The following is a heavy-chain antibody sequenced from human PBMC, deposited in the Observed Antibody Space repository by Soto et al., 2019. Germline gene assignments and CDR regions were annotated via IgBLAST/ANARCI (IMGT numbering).Heavy chain of an antibody. Sequence: ASVKVSCKASGYTFTAYFIHWVRQAPGQGLEGMGWINPNSHDTNNAQKFQGRVTMTRDASTRTAYMELSRLRSDNTAVYYCARGTPRAAGHYIDFWGKGTLVTVSS. CDR2: INPNSHDT. D-gene: IGHD6-13*01. V-gene: IGHV1-2*02. J-gene: IGHJ4*03. CDR1: GYTFTAYF. CDR3: ARGTPRAAGHYIDF.